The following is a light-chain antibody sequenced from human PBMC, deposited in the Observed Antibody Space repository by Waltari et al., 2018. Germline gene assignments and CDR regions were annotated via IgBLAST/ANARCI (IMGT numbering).Light chain of an antibody. CDR3: AAWDDSLNGYV. V-gene: IGLV1-44*01. J-gene: IGLJ1*01. CDR2: SNN. CDR1: SFNIASNT. Sequence: QSVLTQPPSASGTPGQRVTISCSGSSFNIASNTGDWYQQLPGTAPKRLIYSNNQRPSGVPARFSGSKSGTSASLAISGLQSEDEADYYCAAWDDSLNGYVFGTGTKVTVL.